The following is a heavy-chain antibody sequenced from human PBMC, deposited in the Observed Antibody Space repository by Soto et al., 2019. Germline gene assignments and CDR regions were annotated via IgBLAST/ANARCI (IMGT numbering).Heavy chain of an antibody. CDR3: ARGHLAVVPVASWYYYMDV. D-gene: IGHD2-2*01. Sequence: QVQLVQSGAEVEKPGSSVKVSCKASGYSFSNYAVHWVRQAPGQMLEWMGWVNADNGNTRYSQNFQGRVTITRDTSARTGYLELSSLRSEDTAVYYCARGHLAVVPVASWYYYMDVWGKGTTVTVSS. CDR2: VNADNGNT. J-gene: IGHJ6*03. V-gene: IGHV1-3*01. CDR1: GYSFSNYA.